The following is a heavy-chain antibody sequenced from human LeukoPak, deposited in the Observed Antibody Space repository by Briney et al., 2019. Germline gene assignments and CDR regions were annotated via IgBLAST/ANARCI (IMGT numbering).Heavy chain of an antibody. V-gene: IGHV3-21*01. CDR3: ARLGHYDILTGYFPFDY. J-gene: IGHJ4*02. D-gene: IGHD3-9*01. CDR2: ISSSSSYI. Sequence: GGSLRLSCAASGFTFSSYSMNWVRQAPGKGLEWVSSISSSSSYIYYADSVKGRFTISRDNAKNSLYLQMDSLRAEDTAVYYCARLGHYDILTGYFPFDYWGQGTLVTGSS. CDR1: GFTFSSYS.